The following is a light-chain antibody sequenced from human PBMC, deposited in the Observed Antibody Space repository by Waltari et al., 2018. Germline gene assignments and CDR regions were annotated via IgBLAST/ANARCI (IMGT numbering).Light chain of an antibody. CDR2: KNY. V-gene: IGLV1-47*01. CDR1: RSNLGNTL. CDR3: ASWDDRLSGYV. J-gene: IGLJ1*01. Sequence: QSVLTQPPAASGTPGQRVTISCSGSRSNLGNTLVSWYQQFPGTAPKLLIYKNYERHSGVPDRFSGSRSGTSASLAISGLRSEDEADYYCASWDDRLSGYVFGPGTKVIVL.